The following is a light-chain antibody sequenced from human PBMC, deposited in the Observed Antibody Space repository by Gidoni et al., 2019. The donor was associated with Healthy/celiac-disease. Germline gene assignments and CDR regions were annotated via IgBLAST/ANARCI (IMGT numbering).Light chain of an antibody. J-gene: IGLJ3*02. CDR3: QVWDSSSYHWV. V-gene: IGLV3-21*02. CDR2: DDS. CDR1: TIGSKS. Sequence: SYVLTQPPSVSVAPGQTARITCGGNTIGSKSVHGYQQKPGQAPVLVVHDDSDRPSWIPERCSGSNSGNTSPLTISRVDSGDESDYFCQVWDSSSYHWVFGVGTKLTVL.